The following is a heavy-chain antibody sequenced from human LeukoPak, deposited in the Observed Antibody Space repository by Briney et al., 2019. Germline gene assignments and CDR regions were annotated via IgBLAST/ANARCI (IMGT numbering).Heavy chain of an antibody. CDR3: ATGLSGWYKSYYFDY. Sequence: SETLSLTCAVYGGSFSGYYWSWIRQPPGKGLEWNGEINQSGSTNYNPSLKSRVTISVDTSKNQFSLKLSSVTAADTAVYYCATGLSGWYKSYYFDYWGQGTLVTVSS. D-gene: IGHD6-19*01. CDR1: GGSFSGYY. V-gene: IGHV4-34*01. CDR2: INQSGST. J-gene: IGHJ4*02.